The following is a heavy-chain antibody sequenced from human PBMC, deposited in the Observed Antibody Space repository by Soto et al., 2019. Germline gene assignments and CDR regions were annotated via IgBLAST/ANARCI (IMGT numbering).Heavy chain of an antibody. CDR3: AHHYSPVIVVAGTNYYYYYYGMDV. V-gene: IGHV5-51*01. J-gene: IGHJ6*02. D-gene: IGHD6-19*01. Sequence: GESLKISCKGSGYSFTSYWIGWVRQMPGKGLEWMGIIYPGDSDTRYSPSLQGQVTISADKSISTAYLQWSSLKASDTAMYYCAHHYSPVIVVAGTNYYYYYYGMDVWGQGTTVTVSS. CDR1: GYSFTSYW. CDR2: IYPGDSDT.